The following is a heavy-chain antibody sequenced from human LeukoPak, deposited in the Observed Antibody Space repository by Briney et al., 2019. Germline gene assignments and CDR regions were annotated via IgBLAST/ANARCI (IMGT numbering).Heavy chain of an antibody. Sequence: GGSLRLSCAASGFTFSSYTMNWVRQAPGKGLEWVANIKQDGSEKYYVDSVKGRFTISRDNAKNSLYLQMNSLRAEDTAVYYCASYRGRGYSFWGQGTLVTVSS. CDR1: GFTFSSYT. D-gene: IGHD5-18*01. CDR2: IKQDGSEK. J-gene: IGHJ4*02. CDR3: ASYRGRGYSF. V-gene: IGHV3-7*01.